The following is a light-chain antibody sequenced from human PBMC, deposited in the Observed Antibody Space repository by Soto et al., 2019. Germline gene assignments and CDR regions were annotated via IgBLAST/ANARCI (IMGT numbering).Light chain of an antibody. CDR3: HQYGNSPWT. CDR2: GAS. CDR1: QSGFSFY. V-gene: IGKV3-20*01. Sequence: EIVLTQSPGTLSLPPGERATLSCRASQSGFSFYLAWFQKKPGQAPRLLIYGASSRATGIPDRFSGSGSGTEFTLTISRLEPEDSAVYYCHQYGNSPWTLGQGTKVEIK. J-gene: IGKJ1*01.